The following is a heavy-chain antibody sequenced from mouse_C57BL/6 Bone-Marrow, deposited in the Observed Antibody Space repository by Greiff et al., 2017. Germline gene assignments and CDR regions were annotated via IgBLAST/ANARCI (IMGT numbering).Heavy chain of an antibody. V-gene: IGHV1-9*01. CDR1: GYTFTGYW. CDR2: ILPGSGST. J-gene: IGHJ2*01. Sequence: VQLQQSGAELMKPGASVKLSCKATGYTFTGYWIEWVKQRPGHGLEWIGEILPGSGSTNYNAKFKGKATFTADTSYNTAYMQLSSLTTEDSAIYDCARGDYYYGSSPFDYWGQGTTLTVSS. CDR3: ARGDYYYGSSPFDY. D-gene: IGHD1-1*01.